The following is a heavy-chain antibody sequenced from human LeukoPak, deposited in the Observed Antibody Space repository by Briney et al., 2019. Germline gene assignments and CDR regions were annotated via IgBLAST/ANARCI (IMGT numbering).Heavy chain of an antibody. CDR1: GYTFTSYY. CDR2: INPSGGST. V-gene: IGHV1-46*01. Sequence: VASVKVSCKASGYTFTSYYMHWVRQAPGQGLEWMGIINPSGGSTSYAQKFQGRVTMTRDTSTSTVYMELSSLRSEDTAVYYCARGIGRYYDFWSGYYQPHFDYWGQGTLVTVSS. D-gene: IGHD3-3*01. CDR3: ARGIGRYYDFWSGYYQPHFDY. J-gene: IGHJ4*02.